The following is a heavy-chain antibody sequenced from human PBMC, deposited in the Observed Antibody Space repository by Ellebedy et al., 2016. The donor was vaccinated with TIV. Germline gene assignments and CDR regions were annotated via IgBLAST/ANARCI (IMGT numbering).Heavy chain of an antibody. CDR3: ARDLHFAFDY. CDR2: ISSNSGNK. J-gene: IGHJ4*02. Sequence: PGGSLRLSCAASGFTFSSYNMNWVRQAPGKGLEWVSSISSNSGNKYCADSVEGRFTISRDNARNSLYLQMSSLRAEDTAVYYCARDLHFAFDYWGRGTLVTVSS. V-gene: IGHV3-21*01. CDR1: GFTFSSYN.